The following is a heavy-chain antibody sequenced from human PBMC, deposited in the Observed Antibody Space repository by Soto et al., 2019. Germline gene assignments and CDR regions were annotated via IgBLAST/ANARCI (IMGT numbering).Heavy chain of an antibody. J-gene: IGHJ4*02. CDR3: ARGRYGDY. V-gene: IGHV1-18*01. D-gene: IGHD1-1*01. CDR2: ISAYNGNT. Sequence: QVHLVQSGAEVKKPGXXXXVXXXXXXYTFXSYGITWVRQAPGQGLEWMGWISAYNGNTDYAQKLQGRVIVTRDTSTSTAYMELRSLISDDTAVYYCARGRYGDYWGQGALVTVSS. CDR1: XYTFXSYG.